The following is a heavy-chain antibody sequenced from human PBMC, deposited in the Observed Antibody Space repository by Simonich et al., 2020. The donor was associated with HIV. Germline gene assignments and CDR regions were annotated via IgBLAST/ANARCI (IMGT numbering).Heavy chain of an antibody. J-gene: IGHJ4*02. D-gene: IGHD3-10*01. V-gene: IGHV3-9*01. CDR3: AKDKGAYYGSGSPVY. Sequence: EVQLVESGGGLVQPGRSLRLSCAASGFTFDDYAMHWVRQAPGKGLEWVSEISWNSGSIGYADSVKGRFTISRDNAKNSLYLQMNSLRAEDTALYYCAKDKGAYYGSGSPVYWGQGTLVTVSS. CDR2: ISWNSGSI. CDR1: GFTFDDYA.